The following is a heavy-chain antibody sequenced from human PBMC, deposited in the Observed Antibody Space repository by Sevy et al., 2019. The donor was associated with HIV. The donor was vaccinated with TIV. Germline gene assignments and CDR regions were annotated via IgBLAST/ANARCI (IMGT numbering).Heavy chain of an antibody. CDR3: ACSPFMGRLGY. CDR1: GYTFTSYG. CDR2: IDPYNAKT. D-gene: IGHD3-10*01. Sequence: ASVKVSCKASGYTFTSYGISWVRQAPGQGLDWMGRIDPYNAKTNYAQKFHGRVTMTTDTSTNEAYMEVRSLTAADTAVYYCACSPFMGRLGYWGQGTLVTVSS. V-gene: IGHV1-18*01. J-gene: IGHJ4*02.